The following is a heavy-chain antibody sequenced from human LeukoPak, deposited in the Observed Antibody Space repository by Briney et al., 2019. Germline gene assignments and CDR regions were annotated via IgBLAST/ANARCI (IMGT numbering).Heavy chain of an antibody. CDR2: IYTSGST. CDR3: ARLKLTDNWFDP. D-gene: IGHD5-24*01. J-gene: IGHJ5*02. Sequence: SETLSLTCTVSGGSISSYYWSWIRQPAGKGLEWIGRIYTSGSTNSNPSLKSRVTISVDKSKNQFSLKLSSVTAADTAVYYCARLKLTDNWFDPWGQGTLVTVSS. CDR1: GGSISSYY. V-gene: IGHV4-4*07.